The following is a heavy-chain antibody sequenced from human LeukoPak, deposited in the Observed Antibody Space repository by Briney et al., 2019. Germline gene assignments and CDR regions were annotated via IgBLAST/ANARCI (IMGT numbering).Heavy chain of an antibody. Sequence: GGSLRLTCAASGFTFDDYGMSWVRQAPGKGLEWVSGINWNGGSTGYADSVKGRFTISRDNSKNTLYLQMNSLRAEDTAVYYCAKDRDRISSSYWYFDLWGRGTLVTVSS. CDR1: GFTFDDYG. J-gene: IGHJ2*01. D-gene: IGHD6-13*01. V-gene: IGHV3-20*04. CDR2: INWNGGST. CDR3: AKDRDRISSSYWYFDL.